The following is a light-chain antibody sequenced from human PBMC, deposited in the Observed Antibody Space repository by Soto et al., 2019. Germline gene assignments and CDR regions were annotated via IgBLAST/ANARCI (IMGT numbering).Light chain of an antibody. CDR2: GAS. J-gene: IGKJ1*01. V-gene: IGKV3-15*01. Sequence: EIVMTQSPATLSVSPGERATLSCRASQSVSSNFAWYQQKPGQAPRLLIYGASTRATGIPARFSGSGSGTEFTLTISSLQSEDFAVYYCQQYNNWSPMAFGQGTKVEIK. CDR1: QSVSSN. CDR3: QQYNNWSPMA.